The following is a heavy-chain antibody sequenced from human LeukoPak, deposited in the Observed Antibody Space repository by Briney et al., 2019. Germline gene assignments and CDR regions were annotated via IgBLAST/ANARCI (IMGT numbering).Heavy chain of an antibody. D-gene: IGHD5-18*01. J-gene: IGHJ6*02. V-gene: IGHV1-18*01. CDR2: ISAYNGNT. CDR3: ARDGALWDPEWGYYYGMDV. CDR1: GYTFTSYG. Sequence: GASVKVSCKASGYTFTSYGISWVRQAPGQGLEWMGWISAYNGNTNYAQKLQGRVTMTTDTSTSTAYMELRSLRSDDTAVYYCARDGALWDPEWGYYYGMDVWGQGTTVAVSS.